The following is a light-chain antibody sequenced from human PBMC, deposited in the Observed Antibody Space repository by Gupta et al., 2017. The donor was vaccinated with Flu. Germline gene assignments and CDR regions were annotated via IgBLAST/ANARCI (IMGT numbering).Light chain of an antibody. V-gene: IGLV3-1*01. J-gene: IGLJ2*01. CDR3: QAWDGSTVV. CDR1: DVENKY. Sequence: SYDLTQPPSVSVTPGQTASITCSGEDVENKYVCWYQQKPGQPPMLVVYQYIKRPSGTHGRLAAYNSGNTATLTFGGTQAIDEAEYYCQAWDGSTVVFGGGTKLTVL. CDR2: QYI.